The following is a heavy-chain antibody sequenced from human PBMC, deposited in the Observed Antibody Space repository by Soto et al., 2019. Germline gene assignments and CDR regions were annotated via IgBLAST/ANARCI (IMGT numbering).Heavy chain of an antibody. J-gene: IGHJ6*02. CDR1: GYSFTSYW. D-gene: IGHD3-3*01. V-gene: IGHV5-10-1*01. CDR2: IDPSDSYT. CDR3: ARTLYYDFWSGYFYGMDV. Sequence: SLKISCKGSGYSFTSYWISWVRQMPGKGLEWMGRIDPSDSYTNYSPSFQGHVTISADKSISTAYLQWSSLKASDTAMYYCARTLYYDFWSGYFYGMDVWGQGTTVTVSS.